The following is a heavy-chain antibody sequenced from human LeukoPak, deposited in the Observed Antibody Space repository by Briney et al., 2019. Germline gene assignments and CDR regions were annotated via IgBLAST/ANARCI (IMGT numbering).Heavy chain of an antibody. V-gene: IGHV3-21*01. CDR3: ARDHLQRESYLIGY. CDR1: GFTFSSYS. Sequence: PGGSLRLSCAASGFTFSSYSMNWVRQAPGKGLEWVSSISSSSSYIYYADSVKGRFTISRDNAKNSLYLQMNSLRAEDTAVYYCARDHLQRESYLIGYWGQGTLVTVSS. J-gene: IGHJ4*02. CDR2: ISSSSSYI. D-gene: IGHD1-26*01.